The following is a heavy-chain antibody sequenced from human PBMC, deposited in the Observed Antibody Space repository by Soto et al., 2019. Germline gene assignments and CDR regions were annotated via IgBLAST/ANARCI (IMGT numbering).Heavy chain of an antibody. CDR2: ISAYNGNT. Sequence: ASVKVSCKASGYTFTSYGISWVRQAPGQGLDWMGWISAYNGNTKYAQDLQGRVTMTTDTSTSTAYMELRSLRAEDTAVYYCAKESSHSYGYVNYYYYGMDVWGQGTTVTVSS. CDR3: AKESSHSYGYVNYYYYGMDV. V-gene: IGHV1-18*04. D-gene: IGHD5-18*01. J-gene: IGHJ6*02. CDR1: GYTFTSYG.